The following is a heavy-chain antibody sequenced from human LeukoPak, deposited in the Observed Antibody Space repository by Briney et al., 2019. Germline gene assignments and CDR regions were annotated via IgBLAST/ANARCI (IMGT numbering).Heavy chain of an antibody. V-gene: IGHV4-59*01. Sequence: SETLSLTCSVYGGPISSYYWSWIRQPPGKGLEWIGYIYYSGSTNYNPSLKSRVTISVDTSKNQFSLKLSSVTAADTAVYYCARAYYDSSGYYWVDYWGQGTLVTVSS. D-gene: IGHD3-22*01. J-gene: IGHJ4*02. CDR3: ARAYYDSSGYYWVDY. CDR2: IYYSGST. CDR1: GGPISSYY.